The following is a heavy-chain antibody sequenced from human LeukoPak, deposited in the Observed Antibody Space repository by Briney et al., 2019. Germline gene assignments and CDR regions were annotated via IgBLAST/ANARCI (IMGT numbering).Heavy chain of an antibody. CDR3: ARRSASCSGGSCYPDAFDI. V-gene: IGHV1-46*03. CDR2: INPSGGST. D-gene: IGHD2-15*01. CDR1: GYTFTGYY. Sequence: ASVRVSCKASGYTFTGYYMHWVRQAPGQGLEWMGIINPSGGSTSYAQKFQGRVTMTRDTSTSTVYMELSSLRSEDTAVYYCARRSASCSGGSCYPDAFDIWGQGTMVTVSS. J-gene: IGHJ3*02.